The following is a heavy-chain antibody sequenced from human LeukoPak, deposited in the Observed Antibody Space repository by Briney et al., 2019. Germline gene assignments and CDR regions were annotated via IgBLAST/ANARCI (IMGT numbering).Heavy chain of an antibody. V-gene: IGHV7-4-1*02. CDR2: INTNTGNP. J-gene: IGHJ4*02. CDR1: GYTFTSCA. Sequence: GASVKVSCKASGYTFTSCAMNWVRQAPGQGLEWMGWINTNTGNPSYAQGFTGRFVFSLDTSVSTAYLQISSLKAEDTAVYYCARVWAAAGFFYHFDYWGQGTLVTVSS. D-gene: IGHD6-13*01. CDR3: ARVWAAAGFFYHFDY.